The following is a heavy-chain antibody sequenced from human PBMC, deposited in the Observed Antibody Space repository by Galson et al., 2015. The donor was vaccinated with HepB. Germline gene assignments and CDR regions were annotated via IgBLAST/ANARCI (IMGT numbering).Heavy chain of an antibody. Sequence: SLRLSCAASGFTFNSYAMHWVRQAPGKGLQWVAVITYDGTNKFYARSVKGRFTISRDNSGNTLFLHMNSLRPEDTALYYCVKGGGYSAIRGRGGFDSWGQGALFTGSS. CDR2: ITYDGTNK. CDR3: VKGGGYSAIRGRGGFDS. CDR1: GFTFNSYA. J-gene: IGHJ4*02. V-gene: IGHV3-30*04. D-gene: IGHD5-12*01.